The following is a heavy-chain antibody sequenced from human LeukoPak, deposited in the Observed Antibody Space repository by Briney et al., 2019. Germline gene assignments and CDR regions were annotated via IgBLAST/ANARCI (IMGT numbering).Heavy chain of an antibody. CDR1: GRSISSGSDY. CDR3: ARSQPYYYDSSGYYEPIDY. J-gene: IGHJ4*02. D-gene: IGHD3-22*01. V-gene: IGHV4-61*02. Sequence: SETLSLTCTVSGRSISSGSDYWSWTLQPAGKGLEWIGRIYTSGSTNYNPSLKSRVTISVDTSKNQFSLKLSSVTAADTAVYYCARSQPYYYDSSGYYEPIDYWGQGTPVTVSS. CDR2: IYTSGST.